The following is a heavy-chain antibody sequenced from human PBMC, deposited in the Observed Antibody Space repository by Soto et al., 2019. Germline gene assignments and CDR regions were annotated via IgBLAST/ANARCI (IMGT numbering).Heavy chain of an antibody. V-gene: IGHV3-23*01. D-gene: IGHD2-2*02. CDR1: GFTFSSYA. Sequence: EVQLLESGGGLVQPGGSLRLSCAASGFTFSSYAMSWVRQAPGKGLEWVSAISGSGGSTYYADSVKGRFTISRDNSKNTLDLQMNSLRAEDTAVYYCAKAGPYCSSTSCYNYYYYYYMDVWGKGTTVTVSS. CDR3: AKAGPYCSSTSCYNYYYYYYMDV. CDR2: ISGSGGST. J-gene: IGHJ6*03.